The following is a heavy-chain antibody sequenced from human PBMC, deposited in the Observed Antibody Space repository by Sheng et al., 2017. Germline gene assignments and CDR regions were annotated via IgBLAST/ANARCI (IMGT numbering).Heavy chain of an antibody. Sequence: QVQLQQWGAGLLKPSETLSLTCAVYGGSFSGYYWSWIRQPPGKGLEWIGEINDSGSTNYNPSLKSRVTISVDTSKNQFSLKLTSVTAADTAVYYCARQRGTGDPPFRPYYYDMDVWGQGTTVTVSS. V-gene: IGHV4-34*01. J-gene: IGHJ6*02. CDR2: INDSGST. CDR3: ARQRGTGDPPFRPYYYDMDV. CDR1: GGSFSGYY. D-gene: IGHD1-1*01.